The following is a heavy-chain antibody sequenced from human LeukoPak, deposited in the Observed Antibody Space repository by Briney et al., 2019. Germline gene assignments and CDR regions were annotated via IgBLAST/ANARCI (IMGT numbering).Heavy chain of an antibody. Sequence: SESLSLTCTVSGGSISSYYWSWIRQPPGKGLEGIGYIYYSGSTNYNPSLKSRVTISVDTSKNQSSLKLSSVTAADTAVYYCAREVRDILPGYYLLDYWGQGTLVTVSS. CDR3: AREVRDILPGYYLLDY. CDR1: GGSISSYY. D-gene: IGHD3-9*01. CDR2: IYYSGST. V-gene: IGHV4-59*01. J-gene: IGHJ4*02.